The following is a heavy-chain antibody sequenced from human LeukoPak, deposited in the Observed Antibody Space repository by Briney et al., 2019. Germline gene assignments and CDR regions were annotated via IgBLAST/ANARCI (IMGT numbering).Heavy chain of an antibody. Sequence: GGSLRLSCAASGFTFAGYAMTWVRQAPGKGLEWVSLISGSGGSTYYADVVNGRFTISRDNSKNALYLRMNSLRAEDTAVYYCAHWGSSGHFDYWGQGTLVTVSS. CDR1: GFTFAGYA. J-gene: IGHJ4*02. CDR3: AHWGSSGHFDY. V-gene: IGHV3-23*01. CDR2: ISGSGGST. D-gene: IGHD6-6*01.